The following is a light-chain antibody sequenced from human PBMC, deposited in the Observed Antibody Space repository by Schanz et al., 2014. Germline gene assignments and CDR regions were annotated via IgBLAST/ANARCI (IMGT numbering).Light chain of an antibody. CDR3: QRRSNWSWT. CDR1: QTVDSTY. J-gene: IGKJ1*01. Sequence: EIVLTQSTGTLSLSPGERATLSCRASQTVDSTYLAWYQQKPGQAPRILIFAASSRATGIPDRFSGSGSGTEFTLTISRLEPEDFAVYYCQRRSNWSWTFGQGTKVEIK. CDR2: AAS. V-gene: IGKV3D-20*02.